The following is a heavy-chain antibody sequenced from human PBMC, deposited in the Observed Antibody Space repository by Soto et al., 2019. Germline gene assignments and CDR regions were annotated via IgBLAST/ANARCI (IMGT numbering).Heavy chain of an antibody. V-gene: IGHV3-11*05. D-gene: IGHD1-1*01. CDR3: VRETAYYFDY. J-gene: IGHJ4*02. Sequence: QVQLVESGGGLVKPGGSPRLSCAASGFTFSGYYMSWIRQAPGKGLECISYISSSGDRTKYADSVKGRFTISRDNAKKSLYLQMNSLRAEDTAVYYCVRETAYYFDYWGQGTLVTVSS. CDR1: GFTFSGYY. CDR2: ISSSGDRT.